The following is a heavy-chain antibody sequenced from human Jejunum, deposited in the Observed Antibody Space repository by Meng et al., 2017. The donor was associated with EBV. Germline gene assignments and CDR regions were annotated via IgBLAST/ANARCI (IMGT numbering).Heavy chain of an antibody. CDR2: ISASGGSP. CDR1: ELTFSRYG. CDR3: ATMLVAGRNEPFGY. D-gene: IGHD6-19*01. J-gene: IGHJ4*02. V-gene: IGHV3-23*04. Sequence: EVQVVESGGGLVQPGGSLRLSCVVSELTFSRYGMSWFRQAPEKGLAWVSGISASGGSPYYADSAKGRFTISRDNSKNTLYLQMNSLRPEDTAVYYCATMLVAGRNEPFGYWGQGTLGTVSS.